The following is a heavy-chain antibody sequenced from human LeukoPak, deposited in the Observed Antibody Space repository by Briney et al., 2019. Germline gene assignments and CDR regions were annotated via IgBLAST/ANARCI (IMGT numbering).Heavy chain of an antibody. CDR3: ASGSVVTALDQ. V-gene: IGHV4-59*01. J-gene: IGHJ4*02. CDR1: GGSITTYY. D-gene: IGHD2-21*02. Sequence: SGTLSLTCAVPGGSITTYYWTWIRQPPGQALEWIGYIYYTGDTDYNPSLESRVTMSIDTSKNEFSLKIYSVNAADTAVYFCASGSVVTALDQWGQGTLVTVSS. CDR2: IYYTGDT.